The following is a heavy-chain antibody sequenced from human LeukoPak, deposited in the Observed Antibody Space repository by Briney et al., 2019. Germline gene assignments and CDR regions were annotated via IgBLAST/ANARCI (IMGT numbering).Heavy chain of an antibody. D-gene: IGHD3-3*01. V-gene: IGHV3-74*01. Sequence: PGGFLRLSCAASGFIFRSQWMHWVRQAPGKGLVWVSRINTDGSITTYADSVKGRFTISRDNAKNTVYLQMNSLRAEDTAVYYCVRGLGGGGDYWGQGTLVTVSS. CDR2: INTDGSIT. J-gene: IGHJ4*02. CDR3: VRGLGGGGDY. CDR1: GFIFRSQW.